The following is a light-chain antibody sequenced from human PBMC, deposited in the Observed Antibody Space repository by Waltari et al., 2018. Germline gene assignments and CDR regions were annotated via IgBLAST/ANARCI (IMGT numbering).Light chain of an antibody. CDR2: EVT. CDR3: SSYAGSNNLGV. V-gene: IGLV2-8*01. CDR1: SSDVGGYNY. Sequence: QSALTQPPPASGSPGQSVTISCTGTSSDVGGYNYVSWYQQYPGKVPKLMIDEVTERPAGVADRFSGSKSGNTASLTVSGRQAEDEADYCCSSYAGSNNLGVFGGGTKLTVL. J-gene: IGLJ2*01.